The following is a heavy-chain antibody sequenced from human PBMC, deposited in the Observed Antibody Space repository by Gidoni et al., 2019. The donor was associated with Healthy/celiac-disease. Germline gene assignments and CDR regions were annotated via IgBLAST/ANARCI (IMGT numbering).Heavy chain of an antibody. Sequence: EVQLLESGGGLVQPGGSMRLSCAASGFTFSSYAMRWVRQAPGKGLGWVSAISGSGGSTYYADSVKGRFTISRDNSKNTLYLQMNSLRAEDTAVYYCAKEPSSRNMGLFDPWGQGTLVTVSS. CDR2: ISGSGGST. V-gene: IGHV3-23*01. J-gene: IGHJ5*02. D-gene: IGHD4-4*01. CDR1: GFTFSSYA. CDR3: AKEPSSRNMGLFDP.